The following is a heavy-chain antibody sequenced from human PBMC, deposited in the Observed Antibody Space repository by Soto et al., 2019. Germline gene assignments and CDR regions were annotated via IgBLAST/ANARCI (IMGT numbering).Heavy chain of an antibody. V-gene: IGHV4-31*03. CDR3: ARGASTERYFSPSGGAWFDP. D-gene: IGHD3-9*01. CDR1: GGSISSGGYY. Sequence: PSETLSLTCTVSGGSISSGGYYWSWIRQHPGKGLEWIGYIYYIGSTYYNPSLKSRATIFVDTSKKQFTLQLTSVTAADTAVYYCARGASTERYFSPSGGAWFDPWGQGTLVTVSS. J-gene: IGHJ5*02. CDR2: IYYIGST.